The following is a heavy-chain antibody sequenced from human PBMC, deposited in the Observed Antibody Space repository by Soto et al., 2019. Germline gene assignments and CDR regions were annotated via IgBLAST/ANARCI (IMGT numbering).Heavy chain of an antibody. J-gene: IGHJ6*03. CDR2: ISGSGGST. CDR1: GFTFSSYA. CDR3: AKDIVRGNYYYYYMDV. V-gene: IGHV3-23*01. D-gene: IGHD3-16*02. Sequence: GGSLRLSCAASGFTFSSYAMSWVRQAPGKGLEWVSAISGSGGSTYYADSVKGRFTISRDNYKNTLYLQMNSLRAEDTAVYYCAKDIVRGNYYYYYMDVWGKGTTVTVSS.